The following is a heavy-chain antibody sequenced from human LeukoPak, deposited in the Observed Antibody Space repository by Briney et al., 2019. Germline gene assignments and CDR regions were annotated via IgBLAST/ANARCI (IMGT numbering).Heavy chain of an antibody. Sequence: GGSLRLSCAASGFTFSISAMTWVRQAPGKGLEWVSAISGGTSGGYTFYADSVKGRFTVSKDNSKNTLFLQMNILRVEDTAMYYCAKDFPASGWRGFDSWGQGTLVTVSS. D-gene: IGHD6-19*01. J-gene: IGHJ4*02. CDR1: GFTFSISA. CDR2: ISGGTSGGYT. V-gene: IGHV3-23*01. CDR3: AKDFPASGWRGFDS.